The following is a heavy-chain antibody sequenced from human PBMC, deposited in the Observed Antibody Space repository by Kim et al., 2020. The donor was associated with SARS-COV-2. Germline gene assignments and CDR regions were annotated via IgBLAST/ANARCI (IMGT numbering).Heavy chain of an antibody. J-gene: IGHJ5*02. D-gene: IGHD6-13*01. Sequence: GGSLRLSCAASGFTFSGSAMHWVRQASGKGLEWVGRIRSKANSYATAYAASVKGRFTISRDDSKNTAYLQMNSLKTEDTAVYYCTRPPSNIASSYSSSSVGLNSWGQGTLVTVSS. V-gene: IGHV3-73*01. CDR3: TRPPSNIASSYSSSSVGLNS. CDR2: IRSKANSYAT. CDR1: GFTFSGSA.